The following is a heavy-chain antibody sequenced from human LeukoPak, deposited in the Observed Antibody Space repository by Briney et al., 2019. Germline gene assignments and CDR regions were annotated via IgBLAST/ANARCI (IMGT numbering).Heavy chain of an antibody. V-gene: IGHV4-4*07. D-gene: IGHD3-22*01. CDR3: AREKFYYDSSGYYPIDY. CDR2: IYTSGST. Sequence: SETLSLTCTVSGGSISSYYWSWIRQPAGKGLEWIGRIYTSGSTNYNPSLKSRVTMSVDTSKNQLSLKLSSVTAADTAVYYCAREKFYYDSSGYYPIDYWGQGTLVTVSS. CDR1: GGSISSYY. J-gene: IGHJ4*02.